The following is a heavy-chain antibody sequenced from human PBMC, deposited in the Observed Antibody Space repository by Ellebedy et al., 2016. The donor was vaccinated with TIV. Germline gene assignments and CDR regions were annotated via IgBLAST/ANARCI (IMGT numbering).Heavy chain of an antibody. V-gene: IGHV2-5*02. CDR1: GFSLSTSGVG. Sequence: SGPTLVKPTQTLTLTCTFSGFSLSTSGVGVGWVRQPPGKALEWLALIYLDDDKRYSPSLKSRLTITKDTSKNQVVLTMTNMDPVDTATYYCAHSPYYDFWSGHCGYFDYWGQGTLVPVSS. J-gene: IGHJ4*02. CDR3: AHSPYYDFWSGHCGYFDY. CDR2: IYLDDDK. D-gene: IGHD3-3*01.